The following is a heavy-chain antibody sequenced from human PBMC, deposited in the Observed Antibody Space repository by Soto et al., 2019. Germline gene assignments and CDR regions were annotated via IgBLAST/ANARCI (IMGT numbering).Heavy chain of an antibody. CDR1: GGSISSSSYY. J-gene: IGHJ4*02. V-gene: IGHV4-39*01. Sequence: SETLSLTCTVSGGSISSSSYYWGWIRQPPGKGLEWIGSIYYSGSTYYNPSLKSRVTISVDTSKNQFSLKLSSVTTADTAVYYCARQEIKVNIDYWGQGTLVNV. CDR3: ARQEIKVNIDY. CDR2: IYYSGST. D-gene: IGHD2-21*01.